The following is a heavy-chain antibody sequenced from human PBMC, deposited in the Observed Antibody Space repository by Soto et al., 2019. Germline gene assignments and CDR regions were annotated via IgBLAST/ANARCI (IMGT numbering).Heavy chain of an antibody. CDR3: ARARCSSTSCHVERIWFDP. CDR1: GYTFTSYG. Sequence: ASVKVSCKASGYTFTSYGISWVRQAPGQGLEWMGWISAYNGNTNYAQKLQGRVTMTTDTSTSTAYMELRSLRSDDTAVYYCARARCSSTSCHVERIWFDPWGQGTLVTVSS. V-gene: IGHV1-18*01. CDR2: ISAYNGNT. D-gene: IGHD2-2*01. J-gene: IGHJ5*02.